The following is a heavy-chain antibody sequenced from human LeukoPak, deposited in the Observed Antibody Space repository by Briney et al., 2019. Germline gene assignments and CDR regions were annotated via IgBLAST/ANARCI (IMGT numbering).Heavy chain of an antibody. J-gene: IGHJ4*02. CDR3: VRKLNWGFDY. Sequence: PGGSLRLSCAASGLTFDDYGMDWVRQAPGKGLEWVSEINWSGGSTDYADSVKGRFTISRDNAKNSLYLQMNSLTAEDTAFYYCVRKLNWGFDYWGQGTLVTVSS. CDR1: GLTFDDYG. D-gene: IGHD7-27*01. V-gene: IGHV3-20*04. CDR2: INWSGGST.